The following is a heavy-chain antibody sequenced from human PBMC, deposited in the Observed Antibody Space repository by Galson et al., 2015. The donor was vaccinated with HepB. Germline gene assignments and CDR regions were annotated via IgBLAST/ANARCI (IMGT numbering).Heavy chain of an antibody. V-gene: IGHV1-18*01. CDR3: ARVQALLWFGERYYYMDV. J-gene: IGHJ6*03. Sequence: SVKVSCKASGYTFTSYGISWVRQAPGQGLEWMGWISAYNGNTNYAQKLQGRVTMTTDTSTSTAYMELRSLRSDDTAVYYCARVQALLWFGERYYYMDVWGKGTTVTVSS. CDR1: GYTFTSYG. D-gene: IGHD3-10*01. CDR2: ISAYNGNT.